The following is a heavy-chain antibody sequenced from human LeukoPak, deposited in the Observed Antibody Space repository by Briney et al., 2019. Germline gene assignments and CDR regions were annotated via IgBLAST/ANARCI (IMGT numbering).Heavy chain of an antibody. CDR3: ARMKASKDIVVVPAAMLPFDY. CDR1: GYTFTGYY. Sequence: ASVEVSCKASGYTFTGYYMHWVRQAPGQGLEWMGWIDPNSGGTNYAQKFQGRVTMTRDTSISTAYMELSRLRSDDTAVYYCARMKASKDIVVVPAAMLPFDYWGQGALVTVSS. CDR2: IDPNSGGT. V-gene: IGHV1-2*02. J-gene: IGHJ4*02. D-gene: IGHD2-2*01.